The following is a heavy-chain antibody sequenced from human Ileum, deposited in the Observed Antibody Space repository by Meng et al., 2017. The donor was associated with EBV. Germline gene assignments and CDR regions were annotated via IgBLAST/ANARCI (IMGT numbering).Heavy chain of an antibody. CDR1: GGSFSTHT. V-gene: IGHV1-69*13. CDR3: ARGRRNEPLFDY. Sequence: QVQLVHAGAEVKKPGSSVKVACKTSGGSFSTHTFSWLRQAPGQGLEWTGGLIAVFDKTKAAPRFQDRVTFTADESTSTAYMELSSLTFDDTAVYFCARGRRNEPLFDYWGQGTLVTVSS. J-gene: IGHJ4*02. D-gene: IGHD1-14*01. CDR2: LIAVFDKT.